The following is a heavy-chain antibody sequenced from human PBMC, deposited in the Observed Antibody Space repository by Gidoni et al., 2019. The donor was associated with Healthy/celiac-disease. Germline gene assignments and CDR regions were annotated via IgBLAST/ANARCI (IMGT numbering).Heavy chain of an antibody. CDR3: ARVLWGTVTTDYKFDY. D-gene: IGHD4-4*01. CDR2: ISYDGSNK. CDR1: GFTFSSYA. V-gene: IGHV3-30-3*01. J-gene: IGHJ4*02. Sequence: QVQLVESGGGVVQPGRSLRLSCAASGFTFSSYAMHWVRQAPGKGLEWVAVISYDGSNKYYADSVKGRFTISRDNSKNTLYLQMNSLRAEDTAAYYCARVLWGTVTTDYKFDYWGQGTLVTVSS.